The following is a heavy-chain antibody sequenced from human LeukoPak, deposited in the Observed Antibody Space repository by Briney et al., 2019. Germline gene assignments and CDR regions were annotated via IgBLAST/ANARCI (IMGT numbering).Heavy chain of an antibody. Sequence: ASVKVSCKASGYTFTGYYMHWVRQAPGQGLEWMGWMNPNSGNTGYAQKFQGRVTMTRNTSISTAYMELSSLRSEDTAVYYCARSITIFGVASDAFDIWGQGTMVTVSS. CDR3: ARSITIFGVASDAFDI. CDR1: GYTFTGYY. V-gene: IGHV1-8*02. CDR2: MNPNSGNT. J-gene: IGHJ3*02. D-gene: IGHD3-3*01.